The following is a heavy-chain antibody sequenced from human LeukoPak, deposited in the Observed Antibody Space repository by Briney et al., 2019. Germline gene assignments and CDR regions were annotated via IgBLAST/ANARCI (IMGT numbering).Heavy chain of an antibody. CDR1: GFTFRSST. CDR2: ISRSDDNT. CDR3: ADHPGGSFDY. J-gene: IGHJ4*02. V-gene: IGHV3-23*01. Sequence: GGSLRLSCGASGFTFRSSTMSWVRQAPGKGLEWVSAISRSDDNTYYADSVKGRFTIFRDSSETILYLYVSSLRAEDTAIYYCADHPGGSFDYWGQGTLVTVSS. D-gene: IGHD3-16*01.